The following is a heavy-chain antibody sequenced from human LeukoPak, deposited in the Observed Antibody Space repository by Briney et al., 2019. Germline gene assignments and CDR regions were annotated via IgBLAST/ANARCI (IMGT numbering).Heavy chain of an antibody. J-gene: IGHJ4*02. CDR1: GGSISSGGYS. CDR2: IYHSGST. Sequence: PSQTLSLTCAVSGGSISSGGYSWSWIRQPPGKGLEWIGYIYHSGSTHYNPSLKSRVTISVDRSKNQFSLKLSSVTAADTAVYYCARGPPSILWWSLYFDYWGQGTLVTVSS. CDR3: ARGPPSILWWSLYFDY. V-gene: IGHV4-30-2*01. D-gene: IGHD2-21*01.